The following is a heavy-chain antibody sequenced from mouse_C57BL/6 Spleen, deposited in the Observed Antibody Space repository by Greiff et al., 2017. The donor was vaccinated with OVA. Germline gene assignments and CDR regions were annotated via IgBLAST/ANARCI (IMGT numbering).Heavy chain of an antibody. V-gene: IGHV1-54*01. CDR1: GYAFTNYL. CDR2: INPGSGGT. J-gene: IGHJ4*01. Sequence: VKLQESGAELVRPGTSVKVSCKASGYAFTNYLIEWVKQRPGQGLEWIGVINPGSGGTNYNEKFKGKATLTADKSSSTAYMQLSSLTSEDSAVYFCARGRLRGTYAMDYWGQGTSVTVSS. CDR3: ARGRLRGTYAMDY. D-gene: IGHD2-4*01.